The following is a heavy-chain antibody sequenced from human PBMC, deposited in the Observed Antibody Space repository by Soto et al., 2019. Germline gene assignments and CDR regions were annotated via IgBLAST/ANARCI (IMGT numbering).Heavy chain of an antibody. J-gene: IGHJ4*02. CDR1: GFSLSTSGVG. CDR2: IYWNDDK. Sequence: QITLKESGPTLVKPTQTLTLTCTFSGFSLSTSGVGVGWIRQPPGKALEWLALIYWNDDKRYSPSLKSRLTITKDTSKNQVVLTMTNMDPVDTATYYCAHMREGFYYDSSGYYFDYWGQGTLVTVSS. D-gene: IGHD3-22*01. V-gene: IGHV2-5*01. CDR3: AHMREGFYYDSSGYYFDY.